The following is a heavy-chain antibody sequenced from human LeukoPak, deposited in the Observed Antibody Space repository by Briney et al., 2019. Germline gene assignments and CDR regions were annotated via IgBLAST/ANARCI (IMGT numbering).Heavy chain of an antibody. CDR3: ARVRPEYSSSSGDYYYYMDV. CDR2: IIPIFGTA. CDR1: GGTFSGYA. J-gene: IGHJ6*03. V-gene: IGHV1-69*05. D-gene: IGHD6-6*01. Sequence: GSSVKVSCKASGGTFSGYAISWVRQAPGQGLEWMGGIIPIFGTADYAKKFQGRVTIITDESTSTAYMELSSLRSEDSAVYYCARVRPEYSSSSGDYYYYMDVWGKGTTVTVSS.